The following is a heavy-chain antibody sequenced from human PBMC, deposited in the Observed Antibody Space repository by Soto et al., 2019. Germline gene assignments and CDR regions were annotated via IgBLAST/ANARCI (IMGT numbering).Heavy chain of an antibody. V-gene: IGHV4-59*12. J-gene: IGHJ4*02. D-gene: IGHD3-9*01. CDR1: GASISGTY. CDR2: IYYSGTT. CDR3: ASTPLSLTVGTVLHYLDS. Sequence: QVQLQESGPGLVKPSETLSLTCTVYGASISGTYWSWIRQSPGKGLEWIGYIYYSGTTNYNPSLTNRVPHSVDTSKTQLSLNLTSVTSADLAVYSGASTPLSLTVGTVLHYLDSWAQGTHVTVSS.